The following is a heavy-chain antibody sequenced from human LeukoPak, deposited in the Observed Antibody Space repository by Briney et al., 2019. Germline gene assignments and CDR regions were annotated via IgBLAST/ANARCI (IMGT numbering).Heavy chain of an antibody. Sequence: ASVKVSCKVSGYTLTELSMHWVRQAPGKGLEWMGGFDPEDGETIYAQKFQGRVTMTEDTSTDTAYMELSSLRSEDTAVYYCATSSSSWALFDYWGQGTLVTVSS. CDR2: FDPEDGET. J-gene: IGHJ4*02. CDR3: ATSSSSWALFDY. D-gene: IGHD6-13*01. CDR1: GYTLTELS. V-gene: IGHV1-24*01.